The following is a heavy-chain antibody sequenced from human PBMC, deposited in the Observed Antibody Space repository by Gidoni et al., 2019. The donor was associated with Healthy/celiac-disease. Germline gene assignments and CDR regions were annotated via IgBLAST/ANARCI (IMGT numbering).Heavy chain of an antibody. D-gene: IGHD3-3*01. V-gene: IGHV4-34*01. CDR2: INHSGST. CDR1: GGSFRGYY. J-gene: IGHJ6*04. Sequence: QVQLQQWGAGLLKPSETLSLTCAVSGGSFRGYYWSWIRQPPGKGLEWIGEINHSGSTNYHPSLKSRVTISVDTSKNQFSLKLSSVTAADTAVYYCARGQGITIFGVVIKPPMDVWGKGTTVTVSS. CDR3: ARGQGITIFGVVIKPPMDV.